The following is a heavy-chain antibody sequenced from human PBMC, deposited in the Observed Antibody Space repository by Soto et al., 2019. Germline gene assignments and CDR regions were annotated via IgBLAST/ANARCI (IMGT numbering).Heavy chain of an antibody. V-gene: IGHV1-69*12. J-gene: IGHJ6*02. CDR1: GGTFSSYA. D-gene: IGHD2-21*02. CDR3: AGGVVVGTATWGPCDYYYSGMDG. CDR2: IIPIFGTA. Sequence: QVQLVQSGAEVKKPGSSVKVSCKASGGTFSSYAISWVRQAPGQGLEWMGGIIPIFGTANYAQKFQGRVRSPADESTSPAYTELSCLRSEVTAWQYCAGGVVVGTATWGPCDYYYSGMDGWGQGITVTVSS.